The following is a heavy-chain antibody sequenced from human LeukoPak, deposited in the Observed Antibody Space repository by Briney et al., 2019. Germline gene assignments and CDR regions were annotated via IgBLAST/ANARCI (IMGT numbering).Heavy chain of an antibody. CDR3: ARFGSGWHYFDY. V-gene: IGHV4-34*01. CDR2: INHSGST. CDR1: GGSISSYY. D-gene: IGHD6-19*01. Sequence: SETLSLTCTVSGGSISSYYWSWIRQPPGKGLEWIGEINHSGSTNYNPSLKSRVTISVDTSKNQFSLKLSSVTAADTAVYYCARFGSGWHYFDYWGQGTLVTVSS. J-gene: IGHJ4*02.